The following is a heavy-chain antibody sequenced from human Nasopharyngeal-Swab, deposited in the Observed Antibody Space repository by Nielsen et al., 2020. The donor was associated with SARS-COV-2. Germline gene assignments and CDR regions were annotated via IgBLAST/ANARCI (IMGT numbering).Heavy chain of an antibody. J-gene: IGHJ4*02. CDR2: IYTSGST. D-gene: IGHD6-13*01. CDR3: ARDPYAYSSSWYDNSGYFDY. Sequence: WIRQPPGKGLEWIGRIYTSGSTNYNPSLKSRVTMSVDTSENQFSLKLSSVTAADTAVYYCARDPYAYSSSWYDNSGYFDYWGQGTLVTVSS. V-gene: IGHV4-4*07.